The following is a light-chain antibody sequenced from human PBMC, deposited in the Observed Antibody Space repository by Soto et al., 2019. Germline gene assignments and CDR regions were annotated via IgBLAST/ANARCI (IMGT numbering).Light chain of an antibody. CDR1: TSDIGTYNY. V-gene: IGLV2-14*01. CDR2: EVS. J-gene: IGLJ3*02. Sequence: QSALTQPASVSGSPGPSITISCSGATSDIGTYNYVSWYQHHPGKVPKVIIYEVSNRPSGVSNRFSGSKSGNTASLTISGLQAEDEADYYCSSYTSSATLVFGGGTKVTVL. CDR3: SSYTSSATLV.